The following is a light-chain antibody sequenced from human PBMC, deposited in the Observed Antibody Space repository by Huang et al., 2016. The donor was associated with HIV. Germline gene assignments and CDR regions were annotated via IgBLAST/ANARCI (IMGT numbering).Light chain of an antibody. V-gene: IGKV1-8*01. CDR1: QDINNF. J-gene: IGKJ3*01. CDR2: AAS. Sequence: IRMTQSPSSLSASTGDRVTITCRANQDINNFLAWYQQRPGSVPKLLIYAASTLQSGVLSRFSGNGSGTDFTLTIGCVHSEDVATYYCQQYDIHPLTFGPGTRVDIK. CDR3: QQYDIHPLT.